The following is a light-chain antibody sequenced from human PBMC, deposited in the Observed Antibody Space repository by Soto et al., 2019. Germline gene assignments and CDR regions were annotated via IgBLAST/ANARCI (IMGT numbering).Light chain of an antibody. J-gene: IGLJ3*02. CDR2: EVT. V-gene: IGLV2-14*01. CDR1: SSDVG. CDR3: CSFTSINTWV. Sequence: QSALTQPASVSGSPGQSITISCTGTSSDVGVSWYQHHPGQAPKLMIYEVTNRPSGVSDRFSGAKSGNTASLDISGLQTEDEADYYCCSFTSINTWVFGGGTKLTVL.